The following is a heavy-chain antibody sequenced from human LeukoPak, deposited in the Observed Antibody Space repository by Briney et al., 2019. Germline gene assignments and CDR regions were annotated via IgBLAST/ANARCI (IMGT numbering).Heavy chain of an antibody. V-gene: IGHV1-69*05. CDR1: GGTFSSYA. J-gene: IGHJ5*02. D-gene: IGHD3-3*01. CDR3: AREGLRDDFWSGYYEGGFDP. CDR2: IIPIFGTA. Sequence: ASVKVSCKASGGTFSSYAISWVRQAPGQGLEWMGGIIPIFGTANYAQKFQGRVTITTDESTSTAYMELSSLRSEDTAVYYCAREGLRDDFWSGYYEGGFDPWGQGTLVTVSS.